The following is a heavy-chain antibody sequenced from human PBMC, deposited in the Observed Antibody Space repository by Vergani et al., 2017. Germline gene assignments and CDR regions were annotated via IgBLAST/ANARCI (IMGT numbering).Heavy chain of an antibody. J-gene: IGHJ4*02. Sequence: QVQLVQSGAEVKPPGASVQVSCKASGYTFTSYDMHWVRQAPGQGLEWMGKIYPSGGTNYAQKFQGRVTMTKDTSTSTVDMELSSLRSEDTAVYYCARGGRRAVAATYFDYWGQGILVTVSS. CDR1: GYTFTSYD. CDR3: ARGGRRAVAATYFDY. D-gene: IGHD6-19*01. CDR2: IYPSGGT. V-gene: IGHV1-46*03.